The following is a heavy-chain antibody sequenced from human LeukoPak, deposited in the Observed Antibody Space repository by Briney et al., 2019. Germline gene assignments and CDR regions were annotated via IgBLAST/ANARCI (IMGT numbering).Heavy chain of an antibody. CDR2: IYYSGST. CDR3: ARLAGYSSVWSPA. D-gene: IGHD6-19*01. Sequence: PSETLSLTCTVSGGSISSSSYYWGWIRQPPGKGLEWIGSIYYSGSTYYNPSLKSRVTISVDTSKNQFSLKLSSVTAADTAVYYCARLAGYSSVWSPAWGQGTLVTVSS. V-gene: IGHV4-39*01. CDR1: GGSISSSSYY. J-gene: IGHJ4*02.